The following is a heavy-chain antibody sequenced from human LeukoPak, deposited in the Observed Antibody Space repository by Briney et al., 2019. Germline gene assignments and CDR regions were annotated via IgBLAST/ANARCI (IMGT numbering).Heavy chain of an antibody. J-gene: IGHJ3*02. CDR1: GYTFTSYG. Sequence: ASVKVSCKASGYTFTSYGISWVRQAPGQGLEWMGWISAYNGNTNYAQKLQGRVTMTTDTSTSTAYMELRILRSDDTAVYYCARDRYCSGGSCSLDAFDIWGQGTMVTVSS. D-gene: IGHD2-15*01. V-gene: IGHV1-18*01. CDR3: ARDRYCSGGSCSLDAFDI. CDR2: ISAYNGNT.